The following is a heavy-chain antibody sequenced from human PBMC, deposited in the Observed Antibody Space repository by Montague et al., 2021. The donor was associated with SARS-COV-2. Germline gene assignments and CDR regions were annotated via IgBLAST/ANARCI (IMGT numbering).Heavy chain of an antibody. CDR1: TEAFNGSY. CDR2: VSHHGSA. D-gene: IGHD3-9*01. J-gene: IGHJ4*02. V-gene: IGHV4-34*01. Sequence: SETLSLTCAVYTEAFNGSYWKWIRKPPGKGMEWIGKVSHHGSAKYNPTLKSRVTITVDTYRKQVSLRLPSVTATDTETYYCARGVYNRVIFVVSLRCYFDYWGQGNMVAVSA. CDR3: ARGVYNRVIFVVSLRCYFDY.